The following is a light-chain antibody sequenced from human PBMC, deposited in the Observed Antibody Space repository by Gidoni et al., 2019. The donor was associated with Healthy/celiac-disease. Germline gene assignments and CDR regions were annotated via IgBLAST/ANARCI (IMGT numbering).Light chain of an antibody. CDR1: QVISSY. J-gene: IGKJ1*01. CDR3: QQYYSFPSS. Sequence: VIWMTQPPSLLSASTGDRVTISCRMSQVISSYLAWYQQKPGKAPELLIYAASTLQSGVPSRFSGSGSGTDFTLTISCLQSEDFATYYCQQYYSFPSSFGQGTKVEIK. V-gene: IGKV1D-8*01. CDR2: AAS.